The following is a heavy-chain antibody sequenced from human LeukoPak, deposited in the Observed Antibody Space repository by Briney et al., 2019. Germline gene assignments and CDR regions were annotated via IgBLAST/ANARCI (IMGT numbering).Heavy chain of an antibody. CDR3: ARDVWTYSGEAFDY. CDR2: IKEDGSVK. Sequence: GGSLRLSGAASGITFNDNWMSWVRQAPGKGLEWVANIKEDGSVKYYVDSVKGRFSISRDNAKSSLYLQMSSLRAEDTAVYYCARDVWTYSGEAFDYWGQGALVTVSS. V-gene: IGHV3-7*01. CDR1: GITFNDNW. D-gene: IGHD5-12*01. J-gene: IGHJ4*02.